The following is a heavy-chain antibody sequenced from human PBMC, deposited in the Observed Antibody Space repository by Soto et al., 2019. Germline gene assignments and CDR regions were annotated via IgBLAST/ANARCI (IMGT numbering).Heavy chain of an antibody. CDR1: GGSLSSYY. V-gene: IGHV4-59*01. J-gene: IGHJ6*03. Sequence: PSETLSLTCAVPGGSLSSYYWSWIRQPPGKGLEWIGYIYYSGSTNYNPSLKSRVTISLDTSKSQFSLNLTSVTAADTAVYYCAFSYGSGRYYSYMDVWAKGTSVTGSS. D-gene: IGHD3-10*01. CDR2: IYYSGST. CDR3: AFSYGSGRYYSYMDV.